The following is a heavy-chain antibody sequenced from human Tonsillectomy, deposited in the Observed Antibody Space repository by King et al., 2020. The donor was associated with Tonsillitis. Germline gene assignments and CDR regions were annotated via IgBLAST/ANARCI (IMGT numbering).Heavy chain of an antibody. CDR1: GYTLTTYT. CDR3: AREWGTHYGSGTYSQYFYGMDV. CDR2: INTNTGNP. V-gene: IGHV7-4-1*02. D-gene: IGHD3-10*01. Sequence: QLVQSGSELKKPGASVKVSCKASGYTLTTYTMNWVRQAPGEGLEWMGWINTNTGNPTYAQAFTERFVFSLDTSVNTAYLQISSLKAEDTAVYYCAREWGTHYGSGTYSQYFYGMDVWGQGTTVTVSS. J-gene: IGHJ6*02.